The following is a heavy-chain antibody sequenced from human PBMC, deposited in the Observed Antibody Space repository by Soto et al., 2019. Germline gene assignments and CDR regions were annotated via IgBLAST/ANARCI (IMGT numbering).Heavy chain of an antibody. CDR2: ITTSGNAI. J-gene: IGHJ4*02. CDR1: GFTFSDHY. V-gene: IGHV3-11*01. D-gene: IGHD1-26*01. CDR3: ARGTLALLEVLDN. Sequence: VLLVESGGGLVKPGGSLRLSCAASGFTFSDHYMSWIRQAPGKGLEWISYITTSGNAIKYADSVKGRFTVSRDNAKNSLFLQMNSLRAEDTAVYYCARGTLALLEVLDNWGQGTLVTVSS.